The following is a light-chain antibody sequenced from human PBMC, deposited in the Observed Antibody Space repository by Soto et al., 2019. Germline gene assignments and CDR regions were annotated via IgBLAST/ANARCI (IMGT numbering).Light chain of an antibody. CDR2: ATS. V-gene: IGKV3-15*01. Sequence: EIVVTQSPATLSVSPGERATLSCRASQSVGNNFAWYQQKPGQAPRLLIFATSTRATGVPARFSGSGPGTEFTLTISSLQSEDFSVYYCQQYGDWPLTFGGGAKVEI. CDR1: QSVGNN. J-gene: IGKJ4*01. CDR3: QQYGDWPLT.